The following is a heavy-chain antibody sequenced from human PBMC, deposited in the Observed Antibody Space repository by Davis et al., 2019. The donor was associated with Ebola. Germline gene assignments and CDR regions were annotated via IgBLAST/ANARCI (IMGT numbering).Heavy chain of an antibody. J-gene: IGHJ6*02. CDR3: ARAIFGGVSMDF. CDR1: GFIFRIYD. CDR2: IGTAGDT. D-gene: IGHD3-3*01. Sequence: GESLKISCAASGFIFRIYDMHWVRQVPGKGLEWVSSIGTAGDTYYPGSVKGRFTISRENVKNSLYLQMNSLRAGDTAVDYCARAIFGGVSMDFWGQGTTVTVSS. V-gene: IGHV3-13*01.